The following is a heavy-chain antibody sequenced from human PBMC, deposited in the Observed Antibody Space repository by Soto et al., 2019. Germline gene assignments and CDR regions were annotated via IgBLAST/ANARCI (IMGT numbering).Heavy chain of an antibody. Sequence: GGSLRLSCAASGFTFSSYAMSWVRQAPGKGLEWVSAISGSGGSTYYADSVKGRFTISRDNSKNTLYLQMNSLRAEDTAVYYCEKIRAPVAGTYYFDYWGQGTLVTVSS. CDR2: ISGSGGST. J-gene: IGHJ4*02. D-gene: IGHD6-19*01. CDR1: GFTFSSYA. V-gene: IGHV3-23*01. CDR3: EKIRAPVAGTYYFDY.